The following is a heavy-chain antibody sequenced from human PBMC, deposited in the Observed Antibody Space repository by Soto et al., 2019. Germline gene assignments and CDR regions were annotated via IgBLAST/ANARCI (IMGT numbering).Heavy chain of an antibody. Sequence: ASVKVSCKASGYTFTSYAMHWVRQAPGQRLEWMGWINAGNGNTKYSQKFQGRVTITRDTSASTAYMELSSLRSEDTAVYYCASGTYYDFWSGYRFAYYGMDVWGQGTSVTVSS. CDR3: ASGTYYDFWSGYRFAYYGMDV. J-gene: IGHJ6*02. CDR2: INAGNGNT. CDR1: GYTFTSYA. V-gene: IGHV1-3*01. D-gene: IGHD3-3*01.